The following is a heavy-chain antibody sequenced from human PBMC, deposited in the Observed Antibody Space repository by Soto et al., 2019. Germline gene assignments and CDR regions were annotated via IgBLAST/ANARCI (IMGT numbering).Heavy chain of an antibody. CDR1: ACTFYYYV. Sequence: PGGSLRVSCGASACTFYYYVMSWVRQAPGKGLEWVSGINWNGGSTGYADSVKGRFTISRDNAKNSLYLQMNSLRAEDTALYHCARTLYGVFDPWGQGTLVTVSS. CDR3: ARTLYGVFDP. J-gene: IGHJ5*02. V-gene: IGHV3-20*01. CDR2: INWNGGST. D-gene: IGHD3-10*01.